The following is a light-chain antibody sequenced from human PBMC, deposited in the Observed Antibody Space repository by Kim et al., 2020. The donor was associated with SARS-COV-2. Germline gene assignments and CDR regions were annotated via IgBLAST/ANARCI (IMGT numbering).Light chain of an antibody. CDR2: EVT. Sequence: QSALTQPASVSGSPGQSITISCTGTSSDVGSYNLVSWYQHHPGKAPKLMIYEVTKRPSGVSNRFSGSNSGNMASLTISGLQAEDEANYYCCSYAGSRTCVFGGGTQLTVL. CDR1: SSDVGSYNL. V-gene: IGLV2-23*02. J-gene: IGLJ7*01. CDR3: CSYAGSRTCV.